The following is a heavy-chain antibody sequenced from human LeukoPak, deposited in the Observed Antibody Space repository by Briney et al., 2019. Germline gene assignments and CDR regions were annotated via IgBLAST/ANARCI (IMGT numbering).Heavy chain of an antibody. CDR1: GGTFTSYA. D-gene: IGHD3-22*01. J-gene: IGHJ6*02. CDR3: ARDGFYDDSGYYRSYYYYGMDV. Sequence: SVKVYCKASGGTFTSYAITWVRQAPGQGLEWMGGIIPILGTANYAQKFQGRVTITADESTRTAYMELSSLRSEDTAVYYCARDGFYDDSGYYRSYYYYGMDVWGQGTTVTVSS. V-gene: IGHV1-69*13. CDR2: IIPILGTA.